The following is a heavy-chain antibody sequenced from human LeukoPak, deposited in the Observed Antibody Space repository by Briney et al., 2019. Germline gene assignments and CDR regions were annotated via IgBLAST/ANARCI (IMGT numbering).Heavy chain of an antibody. CDR1: GFTFSSYG. J-gene: IGHJ4*02. D-gene: IGHD5-18*01. CDR3: AKVAPGYTYGAHFDY. V-gene: IGHV3-30*02. CDR2: IRYDGSNK. Sequence: PGGSLRLSCAASGFTFSSYGMHWVRQAPGKGLEWVAFIRYDGSNKHYADSVKGRFTISRDNSKNTLYLQMNSLRAEDTAVYYCAKVAPGYTYGAHFDYWGQGALVTVSS.